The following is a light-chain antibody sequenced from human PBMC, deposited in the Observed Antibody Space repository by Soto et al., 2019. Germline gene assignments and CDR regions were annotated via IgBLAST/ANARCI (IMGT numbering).Light chain of an antibody. J-gene: IGKJ1*01. Sequence: DIQLTQSPSFLSASVGDRLTITCTASQGISNYLAWYQKQPGKAPKLVIHAASTLQSGVPSRFSGSGSATAFTLTISSLQPDDFATEYCQQLNSYPRTFGQGPKIEIK. V-gene: IGKV1-9*01. CDR2: AAS. CDR3: QQLNSYPRT. CDR1: QGISNY.